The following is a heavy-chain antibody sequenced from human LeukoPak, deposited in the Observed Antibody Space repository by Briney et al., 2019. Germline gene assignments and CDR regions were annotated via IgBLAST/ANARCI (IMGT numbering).Heavy chain of an antibody. CDR3: ARTTIFGVVIPFDY. CDR1: GGTFSSYA. D-gene: IGHD3-3*01. Sequence: ASVKVSCKASGGTFSSYAVSWVRQAPGQGLEWMGIINPSGGSTSYAQKFQGRVTMTRDMSTSTVYMELSSLRSEDTAVYYCARTTIFGVVIPFDYWGQGTLVTVSS. V-gene: IGHV1-46*01. CDR2: INPSGGST. J-gene: IGHJ4*02.